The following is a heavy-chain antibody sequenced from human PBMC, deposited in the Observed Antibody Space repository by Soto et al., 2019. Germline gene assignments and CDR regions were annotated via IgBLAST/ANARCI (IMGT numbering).Heavy chain of an antibody. CDR3: ARGGGDFWSGYAPGVEYYMDV. D-gene: IGHD3-3*01. J-gene: IGHJ6*03. CDR1: GFTVSSNY. V-gene: IGHV3-66*01. Sequence: GGSLRLSCAASGFTVSSNYMSWVRQAPGKGLEWVSVIYSGGSTYYADSVKGRFTISRDNSKNTLYLQMNSLRAEDTAVYYCARGGGDFWSGYAPGVEYYMDVWGKGTTVTVSS. CDR2: IYSGGST.